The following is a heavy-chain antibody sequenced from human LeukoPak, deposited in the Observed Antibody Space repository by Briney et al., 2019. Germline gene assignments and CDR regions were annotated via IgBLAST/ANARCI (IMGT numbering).Heavy chain of an antibody. V-gene: IGHV4-59*01. D-gene: IGHD2-8*01. CDR3: ATIYCTNGVCSPGVDY. Sequence: PSETLSLTCTVSGGSLSSYYWSWIRQPPGKGLEWIGYIYYSGSTNYNPSLKSRVTISIDTSTNQFSLNLTSVTAADTAVYYCATIYCTNGVCSPGVDYWGQGTLVTVSS. J-gene: IGHJ4*02. CDR2: IYYSGST. CDR1: GGSLSSYY.